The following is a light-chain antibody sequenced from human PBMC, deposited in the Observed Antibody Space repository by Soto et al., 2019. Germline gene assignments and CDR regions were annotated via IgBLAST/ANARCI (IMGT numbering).Light chain of an antibody. CDR2: KAS. Sequence: DIRRTQSPSTLSASVGDRVTITCRASQSISTYLAWYQQKPGKAPKLLIYKASRLDGGVQSRFSGTGAGTDCTRTISSLKSDDVTTYYCPQLMSYKITFGQGTRLDI. CDR3: PQLMSYKIT. J-gene: IGKJ5*01. V-gene: IGKV1-5*03. CDR1: QSISTY.